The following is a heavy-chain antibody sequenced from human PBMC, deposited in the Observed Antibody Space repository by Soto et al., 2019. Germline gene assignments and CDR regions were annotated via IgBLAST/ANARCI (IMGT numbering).Heavy chain of an antibody. D-gene: IGHD2-21*02. Sequence: ASVKVSCKASGYTITSYAMHWVRQAPGQRLEWMGWINAGNGNTKYSQHLQGRVTITRDTSASTANMVLSSLGSEDSAMSYCSSDCGGDCYSPRYYYYGMDVWGQGTTVTV. J-gene: IGHJ6*02. CDR1: GYTITSYA. V-gene: IGHV1-3*01. CDR3: SSDCGGDCYSPRYYYYGMDV. CDR2: INAGNGNT.